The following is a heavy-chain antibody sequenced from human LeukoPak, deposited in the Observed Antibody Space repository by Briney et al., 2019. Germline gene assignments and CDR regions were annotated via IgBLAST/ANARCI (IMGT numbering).Heavy chain of an antibody. J-gene: IGHJ4*02. D-gene: IGHD1-26*01. V-gene: IGHV1-69*04. CDR3: ARSRVGAINLFTY. CDR2: SIPILGIA. CDR1: VGTFSSYA. Sequence: SVKVSCKASVGTFSSYAISWVRQAPGQGLEWMGRSIPILGIANYAQKFQGRVTITADKSTSTGYMELRSLRSEHTAVYHCARSRVGAINLFTYWGQRTLATVYS.